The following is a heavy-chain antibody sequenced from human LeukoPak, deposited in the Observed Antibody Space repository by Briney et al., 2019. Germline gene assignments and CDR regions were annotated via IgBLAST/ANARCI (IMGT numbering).Heavy chain of an antibody. V-gene: IGHV3-23*01. D-gene: IGHD1-1*01. J-gene: IGHJ4*02. Sequence: TGGSLRLSCAASGFTFSSYAMSWVRQAPGKGLEWVSAISGSGGSTYYADSVKGRFTISRDNSKNTLYLQMNSLRAEDTAVYYRAKVVDRLEPAYTDYWGQGTLVTVSS. CDR3: AKVVDRLEPAYTDY. CDR1: GFTFSSYA. CDR2: ISGSGGST.